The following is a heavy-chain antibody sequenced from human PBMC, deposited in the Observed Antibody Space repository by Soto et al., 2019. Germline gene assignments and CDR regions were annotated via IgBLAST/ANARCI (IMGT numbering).Heavy chain of an antibody. J-gene: IGHJ4*02. D-gene: IGHD5-12*01. CDR2: ISWEGGRI. V-gene: IGHV3-9*01. CDR3: AKDHDEDFGYDLDYFNY. CDR1: GFNFDDYA. Sequence: EVQLVESGGEFVHPGGSLRLSCATSGFNFDDYAMHWVRQVPGKGLEWISGISWEGGRIGYADSVQGRFTISRDNAKNSLYLEMNSLRSEDTALYYCAKDHDEDFGYDLDYFNYWGRGTLVTVSS.